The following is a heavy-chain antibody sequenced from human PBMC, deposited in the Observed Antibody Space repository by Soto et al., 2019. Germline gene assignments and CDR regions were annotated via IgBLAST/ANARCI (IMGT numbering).Heavy chain of an antibody. V-gene: IGHV4-59*01. D-gene: IGHD3-3*01. CDR1: GGSISSYY. Sequence: SETLSLTCTVSGGSISSYYWSWIRQPPGKGLEWIGYIYYSGSTNYNPSLKSRVTISVDTSKNQFSLKLSSVTAADTALYYCARGIITIFGVVTYMDVWGKGTTVTVSS. CDR2: IYYSGST. CDR3: ARGIITIFGVVTYMDV. J-gene: IGHJ6*03.